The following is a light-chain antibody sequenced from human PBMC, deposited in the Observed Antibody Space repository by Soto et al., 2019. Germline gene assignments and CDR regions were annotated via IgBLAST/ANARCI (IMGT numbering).Light chain of an antibody. Sequence: QSALTQPASVSGSPGQSITISCTGTFSDVGGYNYVSWHQQHPGKAPKVLISVVSNRPSGVSNRFSGSKSGNTASLTISGLQAEDEADYYCTSYRSGGTFVFGSGTKLTVL. CDR3: TSYRSGGTFV. V-gene: IGLV2-14*01. CDR2: VVS. J-gene: IGLJ1*01. CDR1: FSDVGGYNY.